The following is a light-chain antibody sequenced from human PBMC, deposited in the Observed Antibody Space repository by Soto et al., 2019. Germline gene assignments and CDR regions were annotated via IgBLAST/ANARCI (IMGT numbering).Light chain of an antibody. CDR3: QQRADWPIT. J-gene: IGKJ5*01. V-gene: IGKV3-15*01. CDR2: GAS. CDR1: QSVSSN. Sequence: IVLTQSPNNLSLSPGERATLCCRASQSVSSNLAWYQQKPGQAPRLRIYGASTRATGIPARFSGSGSGTEFTLTISSLEPDDFAVYYCQQRADWPITFGQGTRLEI.